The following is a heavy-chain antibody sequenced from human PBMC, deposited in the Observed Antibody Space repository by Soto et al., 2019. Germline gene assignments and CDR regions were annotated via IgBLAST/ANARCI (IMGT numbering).Heavy chain of an antibody. CDR2: IWYDGSNK. CDR1: GFTFSSYG. V-gene: IGHV3-33*01. D-gene: IGHD2-2*01. CDR3: AREAFKSHTSIIVVVPAAPQSHYYYYMDV. J-gene: IGHJ6*03. Sequence: QVQLVESGGGVVQPGRSLRLSCAASGFTFSSYGMHWVRQAPGKGLEWVAVIWYDGSNKYYADSVKGRFTISRDNSKNTLYLQMNSLRAEDTAVYYCAREAFKSHTSIIVVVPAAPQSHYYYYMDVWGKGTTVTVSS.